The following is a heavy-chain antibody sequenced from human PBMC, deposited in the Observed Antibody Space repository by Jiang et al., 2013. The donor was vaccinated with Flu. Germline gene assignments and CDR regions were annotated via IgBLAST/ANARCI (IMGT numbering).Heavy chain of an antibody. J-gene: IGHJ4*02. CDR2: IYYSGST. V-gene: IGHV4-59*01. CDR1: GGSISSYY. D-gene: IGHD5-18*01. CDR3: ARIGTAMVTYFDY. Sequence: LLKPSETLSLTCTVSGGSISSYYWSWIRQPPGKGLEWIGYIYYSGSTNYNPSLKSRVTISVDTSKNQFSLKLNSVTAADTAVYYCARIGTAMVTYFDYWGQGTLVTVSS.